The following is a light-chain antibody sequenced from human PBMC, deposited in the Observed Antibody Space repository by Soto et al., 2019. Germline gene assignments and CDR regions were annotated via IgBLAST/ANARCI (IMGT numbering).Light chain of an antibody. CDR1: QDISNY. V-gene: IGKV1-33*01. Sequence: DIQMTQSPSSLSASVGDRVTITWQASQDISNYLNWYQQKPGKAPKLLIYDASNLETGVPSRFSGSGSGTDFTFTISSLQPEDMATYYCQQYDNLPSMTFGGGTKVDIK. CDR3: QQYDNLPSMT. J-gene: IGKJ4*01. CDR2: DAS.